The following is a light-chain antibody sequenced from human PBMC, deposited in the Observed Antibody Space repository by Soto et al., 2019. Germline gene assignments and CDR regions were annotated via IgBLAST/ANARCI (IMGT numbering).Light chain of an antibody. CDR3: ASYTRTTTLV. CDR1: SSDVGGYIL. CDR2: EGS. Sequence: QSVLTQPASVSGSPGQSITISCTGTSSDVGGYILVSWYQQHPGKAPKLMIYEGSKRPSGVSNRFSGSKSGNTASLTISGLQAEDEADYYCASYTRTTTLVFGGGTKLTVL. J-gene: IGLJ2*01. V-gene: IGLV2-14*02.